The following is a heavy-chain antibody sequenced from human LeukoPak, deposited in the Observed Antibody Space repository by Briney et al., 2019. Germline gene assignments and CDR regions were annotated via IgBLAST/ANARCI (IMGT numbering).Heavy chain of an antibody. V-gene: IGHV3-21*01. Sequence: GGSLRLSCAASGFTFSSYSMNWVRQAPGKGLEWVSSISSSSSYIFYADSVKGRFTISRDNAKNSLYLQMNSLRAEDTAVYYCARAASYDFWSCYDAFDIWGQGTMVTVSS. CDR3: ARAASYDFWSCYDAFDI. CDR1: GFTFSSYS. J-gene: IGHJ3*02. D-gene: IGHD3-3*01. CDR2: ISSSSSYI.